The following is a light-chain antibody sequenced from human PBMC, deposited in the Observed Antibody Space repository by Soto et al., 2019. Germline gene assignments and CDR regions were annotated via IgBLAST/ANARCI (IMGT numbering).Light chain of an antibody. CDR2: DVT. V-gene: IGLV2-14*03. J-gene: IGLJ1*01. Sequence: QSVLTQPASVSGSPGQSITISCTGTSSDVGGYNYVSWYQQQPGKAPKLMVFDVTNRPSGVSNRFSGSKSGNTASLTISGLQAEDEGDYYCCSFTRSNTYVFGTGTKVTVL. CDR1: SSDVGGYNY. CDR3: CSFTRSNTYV.